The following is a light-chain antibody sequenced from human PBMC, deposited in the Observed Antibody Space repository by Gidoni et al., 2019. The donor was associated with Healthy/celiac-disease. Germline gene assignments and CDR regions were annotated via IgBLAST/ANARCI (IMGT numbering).Light chain of an antibody. CDR1: SSDVGGYNY. V-gene: IGLV2-14*01. Sequence: QSALTQPASVSGSPGQSFTISCTGTSSDVGGYNYVSWYQQHPGKAPKLMIYDVSNRPSGVSNRFSGSKSGNTASLTISGLQAEDEADYYCSSYTSSSTPLFGGGTKLTVL. CDR3: SSYTSSSTPL. J-gene: IGLJ2*01. CDR2: DVS.